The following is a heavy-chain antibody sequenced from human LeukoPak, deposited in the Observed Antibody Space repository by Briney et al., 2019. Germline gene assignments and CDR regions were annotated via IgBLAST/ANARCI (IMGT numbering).Heavy chain of an antibody. V-gene: IGHV3-30*02. J-gene: IGHJ4*02. D-gene: IGHD3-22*01. Sequence: GGSLRLSCAASGFTFSSYGMHWVRQAPGKGLEWVAFIRYDGSNKYYADSVKGRFTISRDNSKNTLYLQMNSLRAEDMAVYYCAKVDDSSGYDFDYWGQGTLVTVSS. CDR2: IRYDGSNK. CDR3: AKVDDSSGYDFDY. CDR1: GFTFSSYG.